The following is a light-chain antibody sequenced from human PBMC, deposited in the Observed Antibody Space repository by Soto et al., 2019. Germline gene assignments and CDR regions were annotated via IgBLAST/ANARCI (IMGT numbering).Light chain of an antibody. V-gene: IGKV3-20*01. J-gene: IGKJ1*01. CDR2: GAS. Sequence: EIVMTQSPATRSVSPWERATLSGRASQSVSSNLAWYQQKPGQAPRLLIYGASSRATGIPDRFSGSGSGTDFTLTISRLEPEDFAVYYCQQYGSSRTCGQGTKVDIK. CDR3: QQYGSSRT. CDR1: QSVSSN.